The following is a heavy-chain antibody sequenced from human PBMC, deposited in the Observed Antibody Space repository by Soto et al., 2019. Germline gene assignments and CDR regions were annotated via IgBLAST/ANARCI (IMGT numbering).Heavy chain of an antibody. V-gene: IGHV4-34*01. CDR1: GGSFSGYY. CDR2: INHSGST. Sequence: PSETLSLTCAVYGGSFSGYYWSWIRQPPGKGLEGIGEINHSGSTNYNPSLKSRVTISVDTSKNQFSLKLSSVTAADTAVYYCARGYNWNYFRYNWFDPWGQGTLVTVSS. D-gene: IGHD1-7*01. CDR3: ARGYNWNYFRYNWFDP. J-gene: IGHJ5*02.